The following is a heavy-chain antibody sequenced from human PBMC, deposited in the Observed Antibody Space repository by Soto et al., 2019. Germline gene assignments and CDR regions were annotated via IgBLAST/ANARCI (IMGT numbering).Heavy chain of an antibody. D-gene: IGHD1-26*01. J-gene: IGHJ4*02. CDR1: GFTFSVYT. CDR2: IYGSGDST. Sequence: AGGSLRLSCSASGFTFSVYTMNWVRQAPGKGLEWVSGIYGSGDSTFYADSVTGRFTISRDNSKNTLYLQMNSLRAEDTAVYYCAKDLKPDSRWEIDYWGQATLVTVSS. V-gene: IGHV3-23*01. CDR3: AKDLKPDSRWEIDY.